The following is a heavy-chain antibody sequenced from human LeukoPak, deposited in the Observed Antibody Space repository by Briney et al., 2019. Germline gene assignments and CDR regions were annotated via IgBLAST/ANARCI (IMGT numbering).Heavy chain of an antibody. V-gene: IGHV4-34*01. D-gene: IGHD2/OR15-2a*01. CDR1: GGSFSDYY. J-gene: IGHJ3*02. CDR2: INHGGDT. Sequence: PSETLSLTCAVSGGSFSDYYWSWIRQPPGKGLEWIGEINHGGDTNYNSSLQSRVTLSVHTSRNQFSLILSPVTAADTAIYYCASHKYPVQAFDIWGQGTMVTVSS. CDR3: ASHKYPVQAFDI.